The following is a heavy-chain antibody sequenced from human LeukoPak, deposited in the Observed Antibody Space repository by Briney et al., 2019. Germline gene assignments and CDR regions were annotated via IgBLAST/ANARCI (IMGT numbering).Heavy chain of an antibody. Sequence: GGSLRLSRAASGFTFSSYGMSWVRQAPGKGMGWGLSIIGSGGTTYYADSVKGRFTISRDTSRNTLYLQMNSLRAEDTAIHYCAIAYVGTVTTKWGQGTLVTVSS. D-gene: IGHD4-17*01. CDR3: AIAYVGTVTTK. CDR2: IIGSGGTT. V-gene: IGHV3-23*01. J-gene: IGHJ4*02. CDR1: GFTFSSYG.